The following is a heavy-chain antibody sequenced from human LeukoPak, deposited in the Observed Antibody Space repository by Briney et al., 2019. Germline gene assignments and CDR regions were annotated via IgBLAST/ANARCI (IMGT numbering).Heavy chain of an antibody. CDR3: AKDWKAYCGGDCYSFFDY. CDR1: GFTFSSYD. V-gene: IGHV3-13*01. D-gene: IGHD2-21*02. Sequence: GGSLRLSCAASGFTFSSYDMHWVRQATGKGLEWVSAIGTAGDTYYPGSVKGRFTISRDNSKNTLYLQMNSLRAEDTAVYYCAKDWKAYCGGDCYSFFDYWGQGTLVTVPS. J-gene: IGHJ4*02. CDR2: IGTAGDT.